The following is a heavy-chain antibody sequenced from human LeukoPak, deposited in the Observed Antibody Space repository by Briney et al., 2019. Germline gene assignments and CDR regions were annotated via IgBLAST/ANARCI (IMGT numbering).Heavy chain of an antibody. V-gene: IGHV4-59*12. Sequence: SETLSLTCTVSGGSISSYYWSWIRQPPGKGLEWIGYIYYSGSTNYNPSLKSRVTISVDTSKNQFSLKLSSVTAADTAVYYCARFYGRMGGYWGQGTLVTVSS. CDR2: IYYSGST. J-gene: IGHJ4*02. CDR3: ARFYGRMGGY. CDR1: GGSISSYY. D-gene: IGHD4-23*01.